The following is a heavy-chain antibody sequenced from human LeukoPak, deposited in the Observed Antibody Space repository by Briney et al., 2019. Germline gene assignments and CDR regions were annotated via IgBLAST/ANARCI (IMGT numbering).Heavy chain of an antibody. Sequence: PSETLSLTCAVYGGSFSGYYWSWIRQPPGKGLEWIGEINHSGSTNYNPSLKSRVTISVDTSKNQFSLKLGSVTAADTAVYYCARDSGTTGEVKFDPWGQGTLVTVSS. CDR3: ARDSGTTGEVKFDP. CDR1: GGSFSGYY. D-gene: IGHD3-10*01. V-gene: IGHV4-34*01. J-gene: IGHJ5*02. CDR2: INHSGST.